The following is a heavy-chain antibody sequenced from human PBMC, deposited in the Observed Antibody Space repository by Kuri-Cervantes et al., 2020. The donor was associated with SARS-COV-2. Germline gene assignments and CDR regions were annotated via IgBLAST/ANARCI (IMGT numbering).Heavy chain of an antibody. J-gene: IGHJ6*03. Sequence: GESRKISCAASGFTFSSYSMNWVRQAPGKGLEWVSSISSSSSYIYYADSVKGRFTISRDNAKNSLYLQMNSLRAEDTAVYYCARDQGDLYYYYYMDVWGKGTTVTVSS. CDR3: ARDQGDLYYYYYMDV. D-gene: IGHD3-16*01. CDR1: GFTFSSYS. V-gene: IGHV3-21*01. CDR2: ISSSSSYI.